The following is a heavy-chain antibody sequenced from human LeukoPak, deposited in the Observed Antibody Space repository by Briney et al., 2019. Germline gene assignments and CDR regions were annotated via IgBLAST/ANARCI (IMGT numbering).Heavy chain of an antibody. CDR3: ARDSYSSSWLAQFDY. V-gene: IGHV1-18*01. CDR1: GYTFTSYG. D-gene: IGHD6-13*01. Sequence: GASVKVSCKASGYTFTSYGISWVRQAPGQGLEWMGWISAYNGNTNYAQKLQGRVTMTTDTSTSTAYMELRSLRSDDTAVYYCARDSYSSSWLAQFDYWGQGTLVTVSS. J-gene: IGHJ4*02. CDR2: ISAYNGNT.